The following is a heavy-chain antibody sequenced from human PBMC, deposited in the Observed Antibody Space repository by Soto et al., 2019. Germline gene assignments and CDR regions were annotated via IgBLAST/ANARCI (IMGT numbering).Heavy chain of an antibody. CDR2: ISYSGNT. CDR3: AGLRGYAGSPIDY. CDR1: GGSIISGY. D-gene: IGHD2-15*01. V-gene: IGHV4-59*01. Sequence: SETLSLTCTVSGGSIISGYWSWIRQPPGKGLEWIGYISYSGNTNYNPSLKSRVTMSVDTPKNQFSLRLSSVTTADTAVYYCAGLRGYAGSPIDYWGQGTLVTV. J-gene: IGHJ4*02.